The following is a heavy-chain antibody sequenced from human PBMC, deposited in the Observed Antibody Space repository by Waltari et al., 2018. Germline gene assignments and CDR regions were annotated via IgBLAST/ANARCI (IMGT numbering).Heavy chain of an antibody. J-gene: IGHJ6*03. CDR1: GGSISSSSYY. V-gene: IGHV4-39*07. Sequence: QLQLQESGPGLVKPSETLSLTCTVSGGSISSSSYYWGWIRQPPGKGLEWIGSIYYSGSTDYHPSLQSRGNISGDTSKNQFSLKLSPVTVADTAVDYCARVAVSTYYYYYYMDVWGKGTTVTISS. D-gene: IGHD2-2*01. CDR2: IYYSGST. CDR3: ARVAVSTYYYYYYMDV.